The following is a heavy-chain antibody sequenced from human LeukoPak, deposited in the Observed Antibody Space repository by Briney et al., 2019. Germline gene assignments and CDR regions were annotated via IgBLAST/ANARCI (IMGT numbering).Heavy chain of an antibody. CDR3: TTERAAAAPY. V-gene: IGHV3-15*01. Sequence: GGSLRLSCAASGFTFSNAWMTWVRQAPGKGLEWVGRIKSKTDDGTADYAAPVKGRFTISRDDSKNTLYLQMNSLRTEDTAVYYCTTERAAAAPYWGQGTLVTVSS. J-gene: IGHJ4*02. CDR2: IKSKTDDGTA. D-gene: IGHD6-13*01. CDR1: GFTFSNAW.